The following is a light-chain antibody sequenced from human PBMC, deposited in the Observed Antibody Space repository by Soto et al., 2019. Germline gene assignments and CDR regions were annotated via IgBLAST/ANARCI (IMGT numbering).Light chain of an antibody. CDR3: GTWDSSLSAGL. CDR2: ENN. CDR1: SSNIGSNY. V-gene: IGLV1-51*02. J-gene: IGLJ3*02. Sequence: QSVLTQPPSVSAAPGQKVTISCSGSSSNIGSNYVSWFQQLPGTAPKLLIYENNLRPSGIPDRFSGSKSGTSATLGITGLQTGDEADYYCGTWDSSLSAGLFGGGTQLTVL.